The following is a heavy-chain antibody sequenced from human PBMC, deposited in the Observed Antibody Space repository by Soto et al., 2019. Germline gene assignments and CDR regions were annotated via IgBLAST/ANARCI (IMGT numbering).Heavy chain of an antibody. Sequence: QVQLVQSGAEVKKPGSSVKVSCKASGGTFSSYTISWVRQAPGQGLEWMGRIIPILGIANYAQKFQGRVTITADKSTSTAYMELSSLRSEDTAVYYCASDTYCSSTRCTYPYAFDIWGQGTMVTVSS. CDR1: GGTFSSYT. CDR3: ASDTYCSSTRCTYPYAFDI. CDR2: IIPILGIA. J-gene: IGHJ3*02. V-gene: IGHV1-69*02. D-gene: IGHD2-2*01.